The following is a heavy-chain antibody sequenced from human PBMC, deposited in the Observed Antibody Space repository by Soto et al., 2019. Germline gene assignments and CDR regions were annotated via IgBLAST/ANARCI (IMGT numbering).Heavy chain of an antibody. Sequence: PSETLSLTCAIYGGSFSNYYWNWIRQPPGKGLEWMGKINHNGSTSYGPSLKSRLTISVDASKNQFSLKLISVTAADPAVYFCGRGRGYSNAWRSYYSGMEVWGQGTTVTVSS. J-gene: IGHJ6*02. CDR3: GRGRGYSNAWRSYYSGMEV. CDR2: INHNGST. CDR1: GGSFSNYY. V-gene: IGHV4-34*01. D-gene: IGHD6-19*01.